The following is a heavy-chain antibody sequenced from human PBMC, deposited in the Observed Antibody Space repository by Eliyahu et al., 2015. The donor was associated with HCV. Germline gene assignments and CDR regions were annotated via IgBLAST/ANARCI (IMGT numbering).Heavy chain of an antibody. CDR3: VRGGTYSRSPLDY. Sequence: QVQLVESGGGVVXPGRSLRLSCVASGFXFSYYLXPGSAQVPGKGLEWVADASSDGSYKYYADSVKGRFTISRDNFKNTLSLQMNSLRTEDTAVYYCVRGGTYSRSPLDYWGQGALVTVSS. CDR1: GFXFSYYL. CDR2: ASSDGSYK. D-gene: IGHD6-13*01. V-gene: IGHV3-30-3*01. J-gene: IGHJ4*02.